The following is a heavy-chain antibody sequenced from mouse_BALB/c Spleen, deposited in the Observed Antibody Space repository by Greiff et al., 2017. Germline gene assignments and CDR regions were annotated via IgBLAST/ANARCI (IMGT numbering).Heavy chain of an antibody. CDR1: GFSLTSYG. V-gene: IGHV2-2*02. CDR3: ARGEGNLYYFDY. J-gene: IGHJ2*01. CDR2: IWSGGST. Sequence: VMLVESGPGLVQPSQSLSITCTVSGFSLTSYGVHWVRQSPGKGLEWLGVIWSGGSTDYNAAFISRLSISKDNSKSQVFFKMNSLQANDTAIYYCARGEGNLYYFDYWGQGTTLTVSS. D-gene: IGHD2-1*01.